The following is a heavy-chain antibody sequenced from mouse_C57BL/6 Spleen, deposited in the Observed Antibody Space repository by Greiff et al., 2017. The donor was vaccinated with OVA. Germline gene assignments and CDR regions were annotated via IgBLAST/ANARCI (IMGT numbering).Heavy chain of an antibody. CDR3: ARDGRLRRGFAY. CDR1: GFTFSSYA. Sequence: EVKLVESGGGLVKPGGSLKLSCAASGFTFSSYAMSWVRQTPEKRLEWVATISDGGSYTYYPDNVKGRFTISRDNAKNNLYLQMSHLKSEDTAMYYCARDGRLRRGFAYWGQGTLVTVSA. D-gene: IGHD2-4*01. V-gene: IGHV5-4*01. J-gene: IGHJ3*01. CDR2: ISDGGSYT.